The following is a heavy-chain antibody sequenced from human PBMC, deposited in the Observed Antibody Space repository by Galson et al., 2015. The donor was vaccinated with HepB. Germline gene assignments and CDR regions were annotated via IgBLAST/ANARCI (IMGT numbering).Heavy chain of an antibody. CDR1: GSTFTNYD. Sequence: SVTVSCKASGSTFTNYDINWVRQATGQGLEWVGRMNPNSGNTGYAQKFQGRVTMTRNTSISTAYMELSSLRSEDTAVYYCARLSAGNYWGQGTLVTVSS. CDR2: MNPNSGNT. D-gene: IGHD3-10*01. CDR3: ARLSAGNY. V-gene: IGHV1-8*01. J-gene: IGHJ4*02.